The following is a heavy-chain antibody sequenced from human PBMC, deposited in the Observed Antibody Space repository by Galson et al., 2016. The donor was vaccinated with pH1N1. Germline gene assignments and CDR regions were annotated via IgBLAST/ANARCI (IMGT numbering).Heavy chain of an antibody. CDR1: GFGFSTSW. CDR2: IRYDGGEI. J-gene: IGHJ4*02. V-gene: IGHV3-7*04. CDR3: ARDGYPAAADY. D-gene: IGHD2-2*01. Sequence: SCKASGFGFSTSWMSWVRQAPGRALEWVANIRYDGGEIYYGDAVKGRFTVSRDNAKSSLYLQMNSLRVEDTAVYYCARDGYPAAADYWGQGTLVIVSS.